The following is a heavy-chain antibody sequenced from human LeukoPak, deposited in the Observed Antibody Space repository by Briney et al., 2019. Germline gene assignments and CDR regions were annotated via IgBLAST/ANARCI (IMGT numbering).Heavy chain of an antibody. CDR1: GYTFTSYD. J-gene: IGHJ3*02. Sequence: ASVKVSCKASGYTFTSYDINWVRQATGQGLEWMGWMNPNSGNTNYAQKLQGRVSMTTDTSTSTAYMELRSLRSDDTAVYYCARDISYDSSGADAFDIWGQGTMVTVSS. V-gene: IGHV1-18*01. D-gene: IGHD3-22*01. CDR2: MNPNSGNT. CDR3: ARDISYDSSGADAFDI.